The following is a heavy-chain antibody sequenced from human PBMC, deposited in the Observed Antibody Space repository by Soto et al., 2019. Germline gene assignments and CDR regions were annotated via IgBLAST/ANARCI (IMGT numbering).Heavy chain of an antibody. V-gene: IGHV3-53*04. D-gene: IGHD4-17*01. Sequence: GGSLRLSCAASGFTVGSNYMSWVRQAPGKGLEWVSVIYSGGSTYYADSVKGRFTISRHNSKNTLYLQMNSLRAEDTAVYYCARLSYGDYGYYYYYMDVWGKGTTVTVSS. CDR1: GFTVGSNY. CDR2: IYSGGST. J-gene: IGHJ6*03. CDR3: ARLSYGDYGYYYYYMDV.